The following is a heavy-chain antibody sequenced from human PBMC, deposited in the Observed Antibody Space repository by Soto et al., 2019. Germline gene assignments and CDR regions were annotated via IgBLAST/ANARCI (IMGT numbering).Heavy chain of an antibody. D-gene: IGHD3-22*01. CDR2: IDPSDSYT. CDR1: GYSFTSYW. Sequence: GDSLKISCKGSGYSFTSYWISWVRQMPGKGLEWMGRIDPSDSYTNYSPSFQGHVTISADKSISTAYLQWSSLKASDTAMYYCARHPSYYYDSSGYYYWAFDYWGQGTLVTVSS. V-gene: IGHV5-10-1*01. J-gene: IGHJ4*02. CDR3: ARHPSYYYDSSGYYYWAFDY.